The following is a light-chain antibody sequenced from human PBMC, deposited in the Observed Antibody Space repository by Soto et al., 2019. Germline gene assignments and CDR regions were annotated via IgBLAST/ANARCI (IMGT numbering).Light chain of an antibody. CDR2: LGS. CDR3: QQALQTPCT. V-gene: IGKV2-28*01. Sequence: DIAMTQSPLSLPVTPGEPASISCRSSQSLLHSNGYNYLDWYLQKPGQSPQLQIYLGSNRASGVTERFSGSRSGTDFTLKTSRVEAEDVGVYYCQQALQTPCTFGKGTKLEIK. J-gene: IGKJ2*02. CDR1: QSLLHSNGYNY.